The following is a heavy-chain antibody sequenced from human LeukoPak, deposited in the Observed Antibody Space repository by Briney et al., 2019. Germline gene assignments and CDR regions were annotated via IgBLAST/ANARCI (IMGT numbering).Heavy chain of an antibody. J-gene: IGHJ4*02. V-gene: IGHV4-59*08. CDR1: GGSISSYY. D-gene: IGHD6-13*01. Sequence: SETLSLTCTVSGGSISSYYWSWIRQPPGKGLEWIGYIDYSGNTNYNPSLKSRVTISVDTSKNQFSLKLTSVTAADTAVYYCARVYSSSFLFDYWGQGTLVTVSS. CDR3: ARVYSSSFLFDY. CDR2: IDYSGNT.